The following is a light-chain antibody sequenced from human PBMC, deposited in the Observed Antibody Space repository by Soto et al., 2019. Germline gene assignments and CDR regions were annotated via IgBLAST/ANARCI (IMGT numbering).Light chain of an antibody. J-gene: IGKJ1*01. CDR3: LQHNTYPWT. Sequence: DIQLTQPPSHLCGSVGDRVTITCRASQTISSWLAWYQQKPGKAPKLLIYAASSLESEVPLRFSGSGSGTEFALTISSLQPEDFATYYCLQHNTYPWTFGQGTKVDI. V-gene: IGKV1-5*01. CDR1: QTISSW. CDR2: AAS.